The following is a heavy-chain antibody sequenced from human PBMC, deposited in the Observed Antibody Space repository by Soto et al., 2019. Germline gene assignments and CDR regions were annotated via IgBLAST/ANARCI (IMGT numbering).Heavy chain of an antibody. D-gene: IGHD6-13*01. CDR2: ISGSGGST. Sequence: PGGSLRLSCAASGFTFSSYAMSWVRQVPGKGLEWVSAISGSGGSTYYADSVKGRFTISRDNSKNTLYLQMNSLRAEDTAVYYCAKSIAAAGTGNYYYGMDVWGQGTTVTVSS. J-gene: IGHJ6*02. CDR3: AKSIAAAGTGNYYYGMDV. CDR1: GFTFSSYA. V-gene: IGHV3-23*01.